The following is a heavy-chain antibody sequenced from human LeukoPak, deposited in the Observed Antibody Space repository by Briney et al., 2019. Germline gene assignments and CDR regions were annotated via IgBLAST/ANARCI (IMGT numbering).Heavy chain of an antibody. CDR1: GYTFTGYY. V-gene: IGHV1-2*02. CDR2: INPNSGGT. CDR3: ARSADSSGYYYRRYFDY. J-gene: IGHJ4*02. D-gene: IGHD3-22*01. Sequence: ASVKVSCKASGYTFTGYYMHWVRQAPGQGLEWMGWINPNSGGTNYAQKFQGRVTMTRDTSISTAYMELSRLRSDDTAVYYCARSADSSGYYYRRYFDYWGQGTLVTVSS.